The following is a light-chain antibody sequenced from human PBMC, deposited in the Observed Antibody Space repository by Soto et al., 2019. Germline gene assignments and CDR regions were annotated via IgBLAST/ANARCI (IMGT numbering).Light chain of an antibody. J-gene: IGKJ2*01. CDR3: QQYNNRPRMYT. CDR1: QSVSSN. CDR2: GAS. V-gene: IGKV3-15*01. Sequence: EIVRTQSPATLSVSPGERATLSCRASQSVSSNLAWYQQKPGQAPRLLIYGASTRATVIPARFSGSGSGTECTLTISSLQSEYFAVYDCQQYNNRPRMYTFGQGTKLEIK.